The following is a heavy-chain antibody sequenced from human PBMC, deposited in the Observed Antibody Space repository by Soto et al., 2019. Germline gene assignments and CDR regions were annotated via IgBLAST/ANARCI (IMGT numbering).Heavy chain of an antibody. Sequence: ASVKVSCKASGYTFTHFYITRVRQAPGQGLEWMGAISPHNFNTNYAQKFRGRVTLTTEKSTNTAYMDLRSLTSDDTAVYYCARDEGGYDILTGYYKAHHFDYWGQGVPVTVSS. D-gene: IGHD3-9*01. V-gene: IGHV1-18*01. CDR3: ARDEGGYDILTGYYKAHHFDY. J-gene: IGHJ4*02. CDR2: ISPHNFNT. CDR1: GYTFTHFY.